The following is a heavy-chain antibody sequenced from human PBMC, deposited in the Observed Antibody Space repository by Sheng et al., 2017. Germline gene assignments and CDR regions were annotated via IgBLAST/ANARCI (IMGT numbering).Heavy chain of an antibody. D-gene: IGHD3-3*01. V-gene: IGHV1-46*01. Sequence: QVQLVQSGAEVKKPGASVKVSCKASGYTFTSYYMHWVRQAPGQGLEWMGIINPSGGSTSYAQKFQGRVTMTRDTSTSTVYMELSSLRSEDTAVYYCARVSTPIFGVVIKPRTYYFDYWGQGTLV. CDR2: INPSGGST. CDR3: ARVSTPIFGVVIKPRTYYFDY. CDR1: GYTFTSYY. J-gene: IGHJ4*02.